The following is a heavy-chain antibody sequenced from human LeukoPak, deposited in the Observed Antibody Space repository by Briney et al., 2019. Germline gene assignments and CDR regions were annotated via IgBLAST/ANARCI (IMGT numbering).Heavy chain of an antibody. V-gene: IGHV1-69*13. D-gene: IGHD3-22*01. CDR1: GYTFTSYA. J-gene: IGHJ4*02. CDR2: IIPIFGTA. CDR3: ARAHSPYYYDSSGYPYYFDY. Sequence: SVKVSCKASGYTFTSYAISWVRQAPGQGLEWMGGIIPIFGTANYAQKLQGRVTITADESTSTAYMELSSLRSEDTAVYYCARAHSPYYYDSSGYPYYFDYWGQGTLVTVSS.